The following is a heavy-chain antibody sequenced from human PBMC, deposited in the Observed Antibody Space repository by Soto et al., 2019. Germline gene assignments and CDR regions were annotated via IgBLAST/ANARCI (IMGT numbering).Heavy chain of an antibody. V-gene: IGHV4-34*01. CDR3: ARRGNNYGSGASGY. Sequence: QVQLQQWGAGLLKPSETLSLTCAVYGGSFSGYYWSWIRQPPGKGLEWIGEINHSGSTNYNPSLKSRVTISVDTSKNQFSLKLSSVTAADAAVYYCARRGNNYGSGASGYWGQGTLVTVSS. J-gene: IGHJ4*02. D-gene: IGHD3-10*01. CDR2: INHSGST. CDR1: GGSFSGYY.